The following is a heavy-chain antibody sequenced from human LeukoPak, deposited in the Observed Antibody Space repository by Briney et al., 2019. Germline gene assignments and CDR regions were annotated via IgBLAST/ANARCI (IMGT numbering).Heavy chain of an antibody. CDR2: IYYSGST. D-gene: IGHD4-23*01. V-gene: IGHV4-39*01. CDR3: ARQDYGGNSGIDY. Sequence: SETLSLTCTVSGGSISSSSYYWGWIRPPPGKGLEWIGTIYYSGSTYYNPSLKSRVTISVDTSKNQFSLKLSSVTAADTAVYFCARQDYGGNSGIDYWGQGTLVTVSS. J-gene: IGHJ4*02. CDR1: GGSISSSSYY.